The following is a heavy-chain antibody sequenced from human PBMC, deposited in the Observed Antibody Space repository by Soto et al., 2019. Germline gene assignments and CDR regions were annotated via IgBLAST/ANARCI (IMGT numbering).Heavy chain of an antibody. Sequence: GGSLRLSCAASGFTFSSYSMNWVRQAPGKGLEWVSYISSSSSTIYYADSVKGRFTISRDNAKNSLYLQMNSLRDEDTAVYYCARTPPNYYDSSGYYLTYAFDVWGQGTMVTVSS. J-gene: IGHJ3*01. CDR2: ISSSSSTI. CDR1: GFTFSSYS. D-gene: IGHD3-22*01. CDR3: ARTPPNYYDSSGYYLTYAFDV. V-gene: IGHV3-48*02.